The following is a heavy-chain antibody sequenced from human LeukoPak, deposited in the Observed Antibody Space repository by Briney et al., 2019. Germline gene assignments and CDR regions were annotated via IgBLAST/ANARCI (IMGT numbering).Heavy chain of an antibody. Sequence: GGSLRLTCAASGFTFSSYAMNWVRQAPGKGLEWVSSISTSSSYIHYADSVKGRFTISRDNAKNSLYLQMNSLRAEDTAVYYCARGTLNIPGEHGAFDYWGQGTLVTVSS. CDR3: ARGTLNIPGEHGAFDY. D-gene: IGHD1-14*01. V-gene: IGHV3-21*01. CDR2: ISTSSSYI. CDR1: GFTFSSYA. J-gene: IGHJ4*02.